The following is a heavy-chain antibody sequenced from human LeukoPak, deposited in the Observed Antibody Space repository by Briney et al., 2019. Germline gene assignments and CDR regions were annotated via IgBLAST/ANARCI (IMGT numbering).Heavy chain of an antibody. CDR2: MNPNSGNT. J-gene: IGHJ6*02. CDR3: ARVGVRVGAPNYYYGMDV. Sequence: GASVKVSCKASGYTFTSYDINWVRQATGQGLEWMGWMNPNSGNTGYAQKFQGRVTMTRNTSISTAYMERSSLRSEDTAVYYCARVGVRVGAPNYYYGMDVWGQGTTVTVSS. CDR1: GYTFTSYD. D-gene: IGHD1-26*01. V-gene: IGHV1-8*01.